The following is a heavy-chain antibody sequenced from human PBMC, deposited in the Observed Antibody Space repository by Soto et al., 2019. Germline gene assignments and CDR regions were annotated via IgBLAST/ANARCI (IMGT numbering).Heavy chain of an antibody. CDR3: ARDRHSSGYLGY. V-gene: IGHV1-69*13. CDR1: GGTFSSYA. CDR2: IIPIFGTA. J-gene: IGHJ4*02. D-gene: IGHD3-22*01. Sequence: ASVKVSCKASGGTFSSYAISWVRQAPGQGLEWMGGIIPIFGTANYAQKFQGRVTITADESTSTAYMELSSLRSEGTAVYYCARDRHSSGYLGYWGQGTLVTVSS.